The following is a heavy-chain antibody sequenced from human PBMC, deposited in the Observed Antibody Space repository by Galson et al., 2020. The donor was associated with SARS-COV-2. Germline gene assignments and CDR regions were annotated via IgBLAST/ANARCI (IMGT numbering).Heavy chain of an antibody. J-gene: IGHJ3*02. D-gene: IGHD3-22*01. Sequence: GGSLRLPCADSGFIISNNYMSWISQAPGKGLEWLSVMYTIGSTFYAASVKGRFTISRDNSKNTLYLQMNSLSAEDTAVYYWVRVAPSSGYNDAFDIWGLGTMVTVSS. CDR3: VRVAPSSGYNDAFDI. V-gene: IGHV3-53*01. CDR1: GFIISNNY. CDR2: MYTIGST.